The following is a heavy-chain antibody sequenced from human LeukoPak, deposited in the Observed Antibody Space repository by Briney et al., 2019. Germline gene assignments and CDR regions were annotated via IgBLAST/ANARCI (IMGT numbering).Heavy chain of an antibody. CDR2: IYHSGST. CDR3: ARDQAAAGLNYFDY. CDR1: GGSISSGDYS. D-gene: IGHD6-13*01. J-gene: IGHJ4*02. V-gene: IGHV4-30-2*01. Sequence: SSETLSLTCAVSGGSISSGDYSWSWIRQPPGKGLEWIGYIYHSGSTYYNPSLKSRVTISVDTSKNQFSLKLSSVTAADTAVYYCARDQAAAGLNYFDYWGQGTLVTVSS.